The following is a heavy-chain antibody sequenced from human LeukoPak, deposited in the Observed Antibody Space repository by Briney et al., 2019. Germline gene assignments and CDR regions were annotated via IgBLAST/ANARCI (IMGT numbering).Heavy chain of an antibody. CDR2: ISYDGSNK. CDR1: GFTFSSYA. V-gene: IGHV3-30-3*01. J-gene: IGHJ6*02. Sequence: GRSLRLSCAVSGFTFSSYAMHWVRQAPGKGLEWVALISYDGSNKYYADSVKGRFTISRDNSKNTLYLQMNSLRAEDTTMYYCARANWGPGDYYYGMDVWGQGTTVTVSS. CDR3: ARANWGPGDYYYGMDV. D-gene: IGHD7-27*01.